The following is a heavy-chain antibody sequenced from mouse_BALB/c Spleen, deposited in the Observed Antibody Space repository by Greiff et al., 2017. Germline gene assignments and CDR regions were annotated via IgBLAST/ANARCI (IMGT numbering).Heavy chain of an antibody. J-gene: IGHJ3*01. Sequence: QVQLQQPGAELVMPGASVKMSCTASGYTFTDYWMHWVKQRPGQGLEWIGAIDTSDSYTSYNQKFKGKATLTVDESSSTAYMQLSSLTSEDSAVYYCARAGYEAYWGQGTLVTVSA. CDR1: GYTFTDYW. CDR3: ARAGYEAY. V-gene: IGHV1-69*01. D-gene: IGHD2-14*01. CDR2: IDTSDSYT.